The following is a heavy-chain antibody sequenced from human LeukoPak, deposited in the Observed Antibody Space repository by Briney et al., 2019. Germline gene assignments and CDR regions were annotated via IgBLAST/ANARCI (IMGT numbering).Heavy chain of an antibody. CDR1: GGSISSYY. J-gene: IGHJ4*02. D-gene: IGHD3-10*01. CDR3: ARGSTGPFDY. CDR2: IYYSGST. Sequence: SETLSLTCTVSGGSISSYYWSWIRQPPGKGLEWIGYIYYSGSTNYNPSLKSRVTISVDTSKNQFSLKVTSVTAADTAVYYCARGSTGPFDYWGQGTLVAVSS. V-gene: IGHV4-59*01.